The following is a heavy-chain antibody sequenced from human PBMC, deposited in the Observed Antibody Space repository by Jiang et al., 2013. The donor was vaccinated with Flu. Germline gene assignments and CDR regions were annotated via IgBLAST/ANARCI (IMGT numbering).Heavy chain of an antibody. V-gene: IGHV3-48*01. CDR3: VRDHDWNFDS. J-gene: IGHJ4*02. CDR2: VSITDT. CDR1: GFALSSYN. D-gene: IGHD3-9*01. Sequence: VQLLESGGGLVQPGGSLRLSCAASGFALSSYNMNWIRQSPGKGLEFVSYVSITDTFYADFVRGRFTASRDNDKNSLYLQMNGLRAEDTAVYYCVRDHDWNFDSWGQGTLVTVSS.